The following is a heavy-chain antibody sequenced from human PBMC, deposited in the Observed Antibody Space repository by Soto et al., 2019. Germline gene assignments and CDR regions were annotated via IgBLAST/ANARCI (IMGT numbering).Heavy chain of an antibody. V-gene: IGHV3-48*03. CDR3: AREVVVFGVIIPTPMDV. J-gene: IGHJ6*02. CDR1: GFTFGGYE. CDR2: ISGCGSTI. Sequence: GSLRLSCAASGFTFGGYEMNWVRQAPGKGLEWVSYISGCGSTIYYADSVKGRFTISRDNAKDSLYLQMNSLRAEDTAVYYCAREVVVFGVIIPTPMDVWGQGTTVTVSS. D-gene: IGHD3-22*01.